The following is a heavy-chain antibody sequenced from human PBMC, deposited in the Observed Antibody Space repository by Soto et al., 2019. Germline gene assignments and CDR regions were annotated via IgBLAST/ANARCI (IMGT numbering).Heavy chain of an antibody. Sequence: QVTLKESGPVLVKPTETLTLTCTVSGFSLSNARMGVSWIRQPPGKALEWLAHIFSNDEKSYSTSLKSRLTISKDTSKSQVVLTMTNMDPVDTATYYCARTSYDFWSGWYSGNWFDPWGQGTLVTVSS. D-gene: IGHD3-3*01. V-gene: IGHV2-26*01. CDR3: ARTSYDFWSGWYSGNWFDP. CDR1: GFSLSNARMG. CDR2: IFSNDEK. J-gene: IGHJ5*02.